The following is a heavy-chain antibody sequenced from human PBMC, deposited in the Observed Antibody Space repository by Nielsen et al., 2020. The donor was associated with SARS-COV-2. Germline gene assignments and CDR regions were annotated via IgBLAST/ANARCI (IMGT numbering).Heavy chain of an antibody. CDR1: GYSINIGYV. Sequence: SETLSLTCSVSGYSINIGYVWGWIRQSPGKGLEWIGSISFSGSTNYNPSLQSRVTISIDTPRNLFSLTLTSVTAADTAVYFCAKGALVDATHDAFDVWGQGTVVTVTS. V-gene: IGHV4-38-2*02. CDR3: AKGALVDATHDAFDV. D-gene: IGHD2-15*01. J-gene: IGHJ3*01. CDR2: ISFSGST.